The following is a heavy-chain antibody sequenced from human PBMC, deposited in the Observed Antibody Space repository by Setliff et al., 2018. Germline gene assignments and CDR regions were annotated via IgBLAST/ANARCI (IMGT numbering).Heavy chain of an antibody. J-gene: IGHJ6*02. CDR3: ASRGGFLYYYYYGMDV. D-gene: IGHD3-10*01. Sequence: PGGSLRLSCAASGFDFKTHWMDWARQAPGKGLEWVANIKEDGSQRNYVDAVRGRFTVSRDNARNLLCLQMNSLRVDDTAVYYCASRGGFLYYYYYGMDVWGQGTTVTVSS. CDR1: GFDFKTHW. V-gene: IGHV3-7*01. CDR2: IKEDGSQR.